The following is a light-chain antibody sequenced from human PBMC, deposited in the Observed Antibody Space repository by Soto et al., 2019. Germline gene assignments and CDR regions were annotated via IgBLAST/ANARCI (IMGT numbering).Light chain of an antibody. CDR1: QNIGRF. CDR3: QQSFTTPLT. J-gene: IGKJ4*01. CDR2: VAS. Sequence: DIPMTQSPSSLSASVGGRVTITCRASQNIGRFLNWHQQKPGKAPNVLINVASTLRSGVPSRFSGSGSGTDFNLTINSLQPEDFATYFFQQSFTTPLTVGGGTMVDIK. V-gene: IGKV1-39*01.